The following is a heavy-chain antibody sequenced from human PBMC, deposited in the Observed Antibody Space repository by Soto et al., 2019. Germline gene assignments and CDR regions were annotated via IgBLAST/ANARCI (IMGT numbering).Heavy chain of an antibody. J-gene: IGHJ4*02. CDR1: GVSISSTSYY. CDR3: ATSRWQQLLLDY. D-gene: IGHD6-13*01. V-gene: IGHV4-39*01. Sequence: SEILSLTCTVSGVSISSTSYYWGWIRQPPGKGLEWIGNIYYSGNTYYNPSLKSRVTISVDTSNNQFSLKLSSVSAADTAVYFCATSRWQQLLLDYWGQGTLVTVS. CDR2: IYYSGNT.